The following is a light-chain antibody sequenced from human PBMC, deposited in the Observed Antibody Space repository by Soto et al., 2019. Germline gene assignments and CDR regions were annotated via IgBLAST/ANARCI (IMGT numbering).Light chain of an antibody. J-gene: IGKJ4*01. CDR1: QDISIY. V-gene: IGKV1-9*01. CDR3: QQLHSFVLT. CDR2: RAS. Sequence: IQLTQSPSSLSASIGDRVTITCRASQDISIYLSWYQQKSGEAPRLLIYRASTMQSGVPSRFSGSRSGTDFTLTIRGLQPEDFATYYCQQLHSFVLTFGGGTKVEIK.